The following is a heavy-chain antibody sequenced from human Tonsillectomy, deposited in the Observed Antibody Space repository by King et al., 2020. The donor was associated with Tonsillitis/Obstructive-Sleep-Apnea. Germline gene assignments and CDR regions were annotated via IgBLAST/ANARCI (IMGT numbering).Heavy chain of an antibody. CDR1: GFTFDDYA. D-gene: IGHD5-12*01. CDR3: IKGGVATILPFDY. J-gene: IGHJ4*02. Sequence: EVQLVESGGGLVQPGRSLRLSCAASGFTFDDYAMHWVRQAPGKGLEWVSGISWNSGSIGYADSVKGRFTISRDNARNSLYLQMNSLGAEDTAFYYCIKGGVATILPFDYWGQGTLVTVSS. V-gene: IGHV3-9*01. CDR2: ISWNSGSI.